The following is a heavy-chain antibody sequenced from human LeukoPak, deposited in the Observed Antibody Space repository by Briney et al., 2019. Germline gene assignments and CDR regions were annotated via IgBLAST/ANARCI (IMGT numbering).Heavy chain of an antibody. Sequence: ASVKVSCKASGGTFSSYAISWVRQAPGQGLEWMGGIIPIFGTANYAQKFQGRVTITADKSTSTAYMELSSLRSENTAVYYCEISGSDAFDIWGQGTMVTVSS. D-gene: IGHD3-22*01. V-gene: IGHV1-69*06. CDR3: EISGSDAFDI. CDR1: GGTFSSYA. CDR2: IIPIFGTA. J-gene: IGHJ3*02.